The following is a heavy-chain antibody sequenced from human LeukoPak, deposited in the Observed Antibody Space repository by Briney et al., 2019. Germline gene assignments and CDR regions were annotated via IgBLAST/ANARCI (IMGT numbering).Heavy chain of an antibody. CDR1: FGSIRDYY. Sequence: SETLSLTCSVSFGSIRDYYWSWIRQPPGKGLEWIGYIYNSETTSYNPSLKGQVTISVDTSKNQFSLKLSSVTAADTAVYYCARGNKYPGVFDYWGQGTLVTVSS. CDR2: IYNSETT. J-gene: IGHJ4*02. D-gene: IGHD1/OR15-1a*01. CDR3: ARGNKYPGVFDY. V-gene: IGHV4-59*01.